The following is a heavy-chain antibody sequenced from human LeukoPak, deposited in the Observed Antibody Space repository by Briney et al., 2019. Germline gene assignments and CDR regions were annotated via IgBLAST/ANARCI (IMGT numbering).Heavy chain of an antibody. CDR1: GFSFSTYW. CDR2: TKQDGSEN. CDR3: ATDLGSSRPNF. D-gene: IGHD6-13*01. J-gene: IGHJ4*02. Sequence: GGSLRLSCAASGFSFSTYWMTWVRQAPGKGLEWVANTKQDGSENYYVDSARGRFTISRDNAKNSLYLQMNSLTAEDTAVYYCATDLGSSRPNFWGQGILVTVSS. V-gene: IGHV3-7*01.